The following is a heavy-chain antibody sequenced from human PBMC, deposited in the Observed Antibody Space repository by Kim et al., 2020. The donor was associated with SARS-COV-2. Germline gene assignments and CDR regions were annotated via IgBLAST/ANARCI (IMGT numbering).Heavy chain of an antibody. CDR2: IYYSGST. D-gene: IGHD3-10*01. V-gene: IGHV4-39*01. J-gene: IGHJ4*02. CDR3: ARVTMVSFDY. Sequence: SETLSLTCTVSGGSISSSSYYWGWIRQPPGKGLEWIGSIYYSGSTYYNPSLKSLVTISVDTSKNQFSLTLSSVTAADTAVYYCARVTMVSFDYWGQGTLVTVSS. CDR1: GGSISSSSYY.